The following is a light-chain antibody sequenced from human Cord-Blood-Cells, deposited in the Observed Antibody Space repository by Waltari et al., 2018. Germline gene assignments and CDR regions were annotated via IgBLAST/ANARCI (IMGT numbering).Light chain of an antibody. Sequence: DIVLTTSPGTLSLSPGERANLSCRASQSVSSSYLAWYQQKPGQAPRLLIYDASSRATGIPDRFSGSGSGTDFTLTISRLEPEDSAVYYCQQYGSSFTFGPGTKVDIK. CDR3: QQYGSSFT. CDR2: DAS. V-gene: IGKV3-20*01. CDR1: QSVSSSY. J-gene: IGKJ3*01.